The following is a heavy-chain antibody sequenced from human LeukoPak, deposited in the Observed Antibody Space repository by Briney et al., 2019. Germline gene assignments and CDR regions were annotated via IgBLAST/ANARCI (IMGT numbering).Heavy chain of an antibody. CDR1: GHSFTSYW. D-gene: IGHD3-22*01. V-gene: IGHV5-51*01. Sequence: GESLQISCKGSGHSFTSYWIGWVRQMPGKGLEWMGIIYPGDSDTRYSPSFQGQVTISADKSIITAYLQWSSLKASDTAMYYCARYYYDSSGYEATKLDYWGQGTLVTVSS. J-gene: IGHJ4*02. CDR2: IYPGDSDT. CDR3: ARYYYDSSGYEATKLDY.